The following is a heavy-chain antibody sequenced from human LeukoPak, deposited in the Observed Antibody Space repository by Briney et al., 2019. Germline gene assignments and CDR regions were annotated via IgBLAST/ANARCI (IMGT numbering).Heavy chain of an antibody. Sequence: PSETLSLTCTVSGGSISRYSWSWIRKPPGKGLEWIGYIYSSGSTNYKPSLKSRVTISIDTAKNQFSLGLTSVTAADTAVYYCARFITSGYYYFDYWGQGTLVTVSS. V-gene: IGHV4-59*08. CDR2: IYSSGST. CDR3: ARFITSGYYYFDY. J-gene: IGHJ4*02. CDR1: GGSISRYS. D-gene: IGHD5-12*01.